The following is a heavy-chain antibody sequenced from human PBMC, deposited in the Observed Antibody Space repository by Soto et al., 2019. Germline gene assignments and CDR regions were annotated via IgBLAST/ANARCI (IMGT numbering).Heavy chain of an antibody. J-gene: IGHJ6*03. CDR1: GGSISSYY. D-gene: IGHD3-3*01. CDR3: ARARVFGVVTRYYYYMDV. Sequence: SETLSLTCTVSGGSISSYYWSWIRQPPGRGLEWIGYIYYSGSTNYNPSLKSRVTISVDTSKNQFSLKLSSVTAADTAVYYCARARVFGVVTRYYYYMDVWGKGTTVTAP. CDR2: IYYSGST. V-gene: IGHV4-59*01.